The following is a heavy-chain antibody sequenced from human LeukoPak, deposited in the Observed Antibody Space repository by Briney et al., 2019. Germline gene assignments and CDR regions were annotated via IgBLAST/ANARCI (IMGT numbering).Heavy chain of an antibody. Sequence: GGSLRLSCAASGFTFSSYAMHWVRQAPGKGLEWVAVIWYDGSNKYYADSVKGRFTISRDNSKNTLYLQMNSLRAEDTAVYYCARDSEALVVYGAFDIWGQGTMVTVSS. D-gene: IGHD3-22*01. CDR1: GFTFSSYA. J-gene: IGHJ3*02. CDR2: IWYDGSNK. CDR3: ARDSEALVVYGAFDI. V-gene: IGHV3-33*08.